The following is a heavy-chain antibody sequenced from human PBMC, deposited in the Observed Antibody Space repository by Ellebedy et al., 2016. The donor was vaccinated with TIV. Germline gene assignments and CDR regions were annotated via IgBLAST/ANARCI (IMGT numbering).Heavy chain of an antibody. CDR2: IKSNPEGGTT. CDR3: TTDPRGSGPD. J-gene: IGHJ4*02. V-gene: IGHV3-15*01. Sequence: GESLKISCAASGFTFSNAWMSWVRQAPGKGLEWVGRIKSNPEGGTTDYAAPVRGRFTISRDDSKNTLYLQMNSLKTEDTGVYYCTTDPRGSGPDWGQGTLVTVSS. D-gene: IGHD3-10*01. CDR1: GFTFSNAW.